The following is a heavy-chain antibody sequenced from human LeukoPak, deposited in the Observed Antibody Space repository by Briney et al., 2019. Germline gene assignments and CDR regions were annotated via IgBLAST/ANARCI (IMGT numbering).Heavy chain of an antibody. CDR3: AREGVSYYYGY. CDR1: GFTFSSYS. V-gene: IGHV3-21*01. CDR2: ISSSSYI. Sequence: PGGSLRLSCAASGFTFSSYSMNWVRQAPGKGLEWVSSISSSSYIYYADSVKGRFTISRDNAKNSLYLQMNSLRAEDTAVYYCAREGVSYYYGYWGQGTLVTVSS. D-gene: IGHD3-22*01. J-gene: IGHJ4*02.